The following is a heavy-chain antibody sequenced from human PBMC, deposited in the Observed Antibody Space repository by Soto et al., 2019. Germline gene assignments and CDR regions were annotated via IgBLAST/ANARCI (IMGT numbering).Heavy chain of an antibody. Sequence: ASVKVSCKASGGTFSSYAISWVRQAPGQGLEWMGGIIPIFGTANYAQKFQGRVTITADESTSTAYMELSSLRSEDTAVYYCARGLVGYCTNGVCYTRFDPWGQGTLVTVS. V-gene: IGHV1-69*13. CDR1: GGTFSSYA. CDR2: IIPIFGTA. CDR3: ARGLVGYCTNGVCYTRFDP. D-gene: IGHD2-8*01. J-gene: IGHJ5*02.